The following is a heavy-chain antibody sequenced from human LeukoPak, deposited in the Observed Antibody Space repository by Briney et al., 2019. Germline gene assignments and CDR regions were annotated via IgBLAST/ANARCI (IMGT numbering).Heavy chain of an antibody. V-gene: IGHV3-7*01. CDR2: IKQDGSEK. J-gene: IGHJ4*02. Sequence: GGSLRLSCAASGFTFSSYWMSWVRQAPGKGLEWVANIKQDGSEKYYVDSVKGRFTISRDNAKNSLYPQMNSLRAEDTAVYYCARDPSRYGEKAFDYWGQGTLVTVSS. D-gene: IGHD4-17*01. CDR3: ARDPSRYGEKAFDY. CDR1: GFTFSSYW.